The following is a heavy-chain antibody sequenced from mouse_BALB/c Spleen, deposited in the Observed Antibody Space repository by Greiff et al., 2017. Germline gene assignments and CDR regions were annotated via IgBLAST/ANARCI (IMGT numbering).Heavy chain of an antibody. CDR3: ARRGNSYAMDY. CDR1: GFDFSRYW. CDR2: INPGSSTI. V-gene: IGHV4-2*02. D-gene: IGHD2-1*01. J-gene: IGHJ4*01. Sequence: EVKLMESGGGLVQPGGSLNLSCAASGFDFSRYWMSWARQAPGKGQEWIGEINPGSSTINYTPSLKDKFIISRDNAKNTLYLQMSKVRSEDTALYYCARRGNSYAMDYWGQGTSVTVSS.